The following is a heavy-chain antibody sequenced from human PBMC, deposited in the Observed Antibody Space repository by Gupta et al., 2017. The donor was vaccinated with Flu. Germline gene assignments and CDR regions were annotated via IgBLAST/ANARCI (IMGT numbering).Heavy chain of an antibody. CDR2: IDSSGTYT. D-gene: IGHD1-20*01. J-gene: IGHJ4*02. CDR3: ARDSLNSPQLEF. Sequence: EVLLVESGGGLVKPGGSLGLSCAAPSFTFTNYSMNWVRRAPGKGLEWVSFIDSSGTYTYYSDPVKGRFTISRDNARNSLYLQMNSLRAEDTAEYFCARDSLNSPQLEFWDQGTLVTVSS. V-gene: IGHV3-21*01. CDR1: SFTFTNYS.